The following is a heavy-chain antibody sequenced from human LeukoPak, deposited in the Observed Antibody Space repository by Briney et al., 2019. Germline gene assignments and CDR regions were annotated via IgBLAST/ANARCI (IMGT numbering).Heavy chain of an antibody. CDR3: AREGVVGATTPFDY. V-gene: IGHV4-30-4*08. CDR1: GGPVSTGDYY. D-gene: IGHD1-26*01. Sequence: SETLSLTCTVSGGPVSTGDYYWRWIRQPPGKGLEWIGYIYYSGSTYYHPSLKSRITISVDTSKNQFSLRLSSVTAADTAVYYCAREGVVGATTPFDYWGQGTLVTVSS. CDR2: IYYSGST. J-gene: IGHJ4*02.